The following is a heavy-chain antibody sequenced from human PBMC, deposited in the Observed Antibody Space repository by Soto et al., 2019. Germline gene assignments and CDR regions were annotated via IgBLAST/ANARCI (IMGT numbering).Heavy chain of an antibody. CDR1: GFTVDNYA. D-gene: IGHD2-8*01. CDR3: AAVPLYGTHVDY. CDR2: ISWNGARI. Sequence: EVQLVESGGGLVQPGRSLRVSCAASGFTVDNYAIQWVRRAPGKGLVWVAGISWNGARIGYADSVKGQFTISRDNAKNPPSLQLNSGTAEATARYYCAAVPLYGTHVDYGGRGTRVSAS. V-gene: IGHV3-9*01. J-gene: IGHJ4*02.